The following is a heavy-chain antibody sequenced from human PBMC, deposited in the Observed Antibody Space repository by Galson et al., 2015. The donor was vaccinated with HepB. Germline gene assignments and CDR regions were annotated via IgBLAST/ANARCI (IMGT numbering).Heavy chain of an antibody. CDR2: IKSKTDGGTT. CDR3: TTDVYFSSYWSWLDP. J-gene: IGHJ5*02. CDR1: GFAFNNAW. V-gene: IGHV3-15*01. Sequence: SLRLSCAASGFAFNNAWMNWVRQAPGKGLEWVGRIKSKTDGGTTEYAAPVKGRFTISRDDSRNTLYLPMHSPKTDDTAVYYCTTDVYFSSYWSWLDPWGQGTLSPSPQ. D-gene: IGHD2-2*01.